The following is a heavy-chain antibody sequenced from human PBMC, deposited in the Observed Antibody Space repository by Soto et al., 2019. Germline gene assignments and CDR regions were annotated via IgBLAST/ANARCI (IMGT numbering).Heavy chain of an antibody. Sequence: PSQTLSLTCAISGDSVSSNSAAWDWIRQSPSRGLEWLGRTYYRSKWYNDYAVSVKSRLTINTDTSKNQFSLQLNSVTPEDTAVYYCARVVGLHRGYDAFDIWGQGTMVTVSS. CDR2: TYYRSKWYN. D-gene: IGHD3-10*01. CDR1: GDSVSSNSAA. V-gene: IGHV6-1*01. CDR3: ARVVGLHRGYDAFDI. J-gene: IGHJ3*02.